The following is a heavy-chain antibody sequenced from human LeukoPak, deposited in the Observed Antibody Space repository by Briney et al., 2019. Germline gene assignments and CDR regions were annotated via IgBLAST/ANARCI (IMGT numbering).Heavy chain of an antibody. CDR2: FDPEDGET. J-gene: IGHJ4*02. CDR1: GYTLTELS. Sequence: RASVKVSCKVSGYTLTELSMHWVRQAPGKGLEWIGGFDPEDGETIYAQKFQGRVTMTEDTSTDTAYMELSSLRSEDTAVYYCATDTSTVTHETTNDYWGQGTLVTVSS. V-gene: IGHV1-24*01. CDR3: ATDTSTVTHETTNDY. D-gene: IGHD4-17*01.